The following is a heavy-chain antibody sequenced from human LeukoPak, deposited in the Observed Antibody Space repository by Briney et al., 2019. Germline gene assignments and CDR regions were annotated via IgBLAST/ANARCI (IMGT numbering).Heavy chain of an antibody. CDR3: ARHFGSSSVSPYDY. J-gene: IGHJ4*02. D-gene: IGHD6-6*01. CDR1: GFTFSSYW. CDR2: IKQDGSEK. V-gene: IGHV3-7*01. Sequence: GGSLRLSCAASGFTFSSYWMSWVRQAPGKGLEGVANIKQDGSEKHYVDSVKGRFTICRDNAKNSLYLQMNSLRAEDTAVYHCARHFGSSSVSPYDYWGQGTLLTVSS.